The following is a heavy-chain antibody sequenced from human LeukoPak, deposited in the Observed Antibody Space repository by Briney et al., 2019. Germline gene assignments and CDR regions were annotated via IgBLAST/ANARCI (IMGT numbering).Heavy chain of an antibody. CDR2: INHSGST. CDR3: ASGNWNDGGPDYYYYMNV. CDR1: GGSFSGYY. V-gene: IGHV4-34*01. J-gene: IGHJ6*03. Sequence: SSETLSPTCAVYGGSFSGYYWNWIRQPPGKGLEWIGEINHSGSTNYNPSLKSRVIISVDTSKNQFSLKLSSVTAADTAVYYCASGNWNDGGPDYYYYMNVWGKGTTVTVSS. D-gene: IGHD1-1*01.